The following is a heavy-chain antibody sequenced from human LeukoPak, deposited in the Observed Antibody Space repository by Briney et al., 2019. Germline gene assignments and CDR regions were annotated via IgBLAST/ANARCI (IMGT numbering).Heavy chain of an antibody. V-gene: IGHV3-7*01. CDR3: VRDRGYSTFDY. J-gene: IGHJ4*02. Sequence: QPGGSLRLSCAGAGFPLGNYWMAWVRPAPGKGLEWVANMKEDGGEINYVDSVKGRFTISRDNAKNSLDLQMNSLRVDDAAVYYCVRDRGYSTFDYWGQGTLVIVSS. CDR1: GFPLGNYW. CDR2: MKEDGGEI. D-gene: IGHD4-23*01.